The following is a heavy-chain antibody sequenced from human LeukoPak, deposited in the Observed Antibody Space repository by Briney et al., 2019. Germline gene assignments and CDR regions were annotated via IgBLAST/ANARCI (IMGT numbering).Heavy chain of an antibody. D-gene: IGHD3-3*02. CDR1: GYTFTGYY. CDR2: INPNSGGT. CDR3: ASSHVVGFWEAN. J-gene: IGHJ4*02. V-gene: IGHV1-2*02. Sequence: SVKVSFKASGYTFTGYYMHWVRQAPGQGLEWMGWINPNSGGTNYAQKFQGRVTMTRDTSISTAYMELSRLRSVDTAVYYCASSHVVGFWEANWGQGTLVTVSS.